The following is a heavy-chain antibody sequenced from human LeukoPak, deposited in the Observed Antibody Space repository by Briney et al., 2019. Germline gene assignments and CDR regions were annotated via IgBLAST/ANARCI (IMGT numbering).Heavy chain of an antibody. Sequence: ASVKVSCKASGYTFTGYYMHWVRQAPGQGLEWMGWINPNSGGTNYAQKFQGRVTMTRDTSISTAYMELSSLRSEDTAVYYCARTHDYGDYVAYWGQGTLVTVSS. D-gene: IGHD4-17*01. CDR3: ARTHDYGDYVAY. V-gene: IGHV1-2*02. CDR2: INPNSGGT. CDR1: GYTFTGYY. J-gene: IGHJ4*02.